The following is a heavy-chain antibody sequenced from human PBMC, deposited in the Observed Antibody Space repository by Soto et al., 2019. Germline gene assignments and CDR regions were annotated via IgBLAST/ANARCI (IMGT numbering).Heavy chain of an antibody. D-gene: IGHD2-15*01. CDR2: SIPIFGTA. Sequence: SVKVSCKASGGTFSSYAISWVRQAPGQGLEWMGGSIPIFGTANYAQKFQGRVTITADESTSTAYMELSSLRSEDTAVYYCASRTAYCSGGSCNPPFDYWGQGTLVTVSS. V-gene: IGHV1-69*13. CDR3: ASRTAYCSGGSCNPPFDY. CDR1: GGTFSSYA. J-gene: IGHJ4*02.